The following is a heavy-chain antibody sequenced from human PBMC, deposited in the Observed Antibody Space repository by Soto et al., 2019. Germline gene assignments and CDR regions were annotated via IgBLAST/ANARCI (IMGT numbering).Heavy chain of an antibody. D-gene: IGHD1-1*01. CDR3: AKDKISTGTTWFDP. CDR1: GFTFSSYG. Sequence: GGSLRLSCAASGFTFSSYGMHWVRQAPGKGLEWVAVISYDGSNKYYADSVKGRFTISRDNSKNTLYLQMNSLRAEDTAVYYCAKDKISTGTTWFDPWGQGTLVTVSS. V-gene: IGHV3-30*18. J-gene: IGHJ5*02. CDR2: ISYDGSNK.